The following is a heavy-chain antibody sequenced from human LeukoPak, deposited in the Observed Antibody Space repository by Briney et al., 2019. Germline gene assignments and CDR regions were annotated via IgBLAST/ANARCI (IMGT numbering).Heavy chain of an antibody. CDR3: ARDSSGYYANYYGMDV. D-gene: IGHD3-22*01. V-gene: IGHV3-66*01. J-gene: IGHJ6*02. CDR1: GFTVSSNY. Sequence: GGSLRLSCAASGFTVSSNYMSWVRQAPGKGLEWVSFIYSGGSTYYADSVKGRFTISRDNSKNTLYLQMNSLRAEDTAVYYCARDSSGYYANYYGMDVWGQGTTVTVSS. CDR2: IYSGGST.